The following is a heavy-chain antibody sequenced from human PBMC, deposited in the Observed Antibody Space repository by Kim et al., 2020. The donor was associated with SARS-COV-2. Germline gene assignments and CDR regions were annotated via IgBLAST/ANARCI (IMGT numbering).Heavy chain of an antibody. J-gene: IGHJ3*02. V-gene: IGHV5-10-1*01. CDR2: YT. CDR3: ARQGRDAFDI. Sequence: YTNYSPSFQGHVTISADKSISTAYLQWSSLKASDTAMYYCARQGRDAFDIWGQGTMVTVSS.